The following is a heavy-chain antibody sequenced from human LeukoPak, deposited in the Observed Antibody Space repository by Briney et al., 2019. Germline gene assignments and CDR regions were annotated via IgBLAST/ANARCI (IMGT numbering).Heavy chain of an antibody. J-gene: IGHJ4*02. V-gene: IGHV1-69*04. CDR3: ARVRGDSSGYYPASD. CDR1: GGTFSSYA. CDR2: IIPILGIA. Sequence: GASVKVSCKASGGTFSSYAISWVRQAPGQGLEWMGRIIPILGIAYYAQKFQGRVTITADKSTSTAYMELSSLRSEDTAVYYCARVRGDSSGYYPASDWGQGTLVTVSS. D-gene: IGHD3-22*01.